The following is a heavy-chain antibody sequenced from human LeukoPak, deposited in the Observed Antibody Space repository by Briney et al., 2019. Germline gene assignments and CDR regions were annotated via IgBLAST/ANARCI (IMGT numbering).Heavy chain of an antibody. CDR1: GFTFSNYY. V-gene: IGHV3-23*01. CDR3: AKDPDCSGGSCYQYYFDY. CDR2: ISGSGGST. J-gene: IGHJ4*02. Sequence: GGSLRLSCAASGFTFSNYYMSWIRQAPGKGLEWVSAISGSGGSTYYADSVKGRFTISRDNSKNTLYLQMNSLRAEDTAVYYCAKDPDCSGGSCYQYYFDYWGQGTLVTVSS. D-gene: IGHD2-15*01.